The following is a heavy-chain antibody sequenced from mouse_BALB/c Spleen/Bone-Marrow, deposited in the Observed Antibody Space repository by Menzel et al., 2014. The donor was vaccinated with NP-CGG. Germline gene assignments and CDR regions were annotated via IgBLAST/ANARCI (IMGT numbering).Heavy chain of an antibody. CDR3: ARAYGNYAFAY. J-gene: IGHJ3*01. V-gene: IGHV3-2*02. CDR1: GYSITSDYA. D-gene: IGHD2-1*01. CDR2: ISYSGTT. Sequence: EVKLQESGPGLVKPSQSLSLTCTLTGYSITSDYAWNWIRQFPGDKLEWMGYISYSGTTNYNPSLKSRISITRDTSKNQFFLQLSSVTAEDTATYYCARAYGNYAFAYWGQGTLVTVSA.